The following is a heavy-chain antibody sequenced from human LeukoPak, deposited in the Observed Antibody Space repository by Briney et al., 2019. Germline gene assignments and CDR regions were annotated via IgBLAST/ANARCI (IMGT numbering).Heavy chain of an antibody. D-gene: IGHD2-2*01. CDR3: ARGCIVVVPAAGFDP. CDR2: INHSGST. V-gene: IGHV4-34*01. Sequence: SETLSLTCAVYGGSFSGYYWSWIRQPPGKGLEWIGEINHSGSTNYNPSLKSRVTISVDTSKNQFSLKLSSVIAADTAVYYCARGCIVVVPAAGFDPWGQGTLVTVSS. J-gene: IGHJ5*02. CDR1: GGSFSGYY.